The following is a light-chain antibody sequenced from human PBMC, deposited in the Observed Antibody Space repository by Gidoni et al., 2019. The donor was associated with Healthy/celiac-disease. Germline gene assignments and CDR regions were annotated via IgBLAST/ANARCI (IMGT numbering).Light chain of an antibody. CDR1: QSLLHSNGYNY. V-gene: IGKV2-28*01. CDR2: LGS. Sequence: DLVMTQSPLSLPVTPGEPASISCSSSQSLLHSNGYNYLDWYLQNPGQSPQLLIYLGSNRASGVPDRFSGSGSGTDFTLKISRVEAEDVGVYYCMQALQTRTFGGGTKVEIK. J-gene: IGKJ4*01. CDR3: MQALQTRT.